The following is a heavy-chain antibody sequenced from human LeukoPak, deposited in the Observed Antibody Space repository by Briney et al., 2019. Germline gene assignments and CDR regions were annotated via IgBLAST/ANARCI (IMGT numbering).Heavy chain of an antibody. D-gene: IGHD3-22*01. CDR3: AREGNFYDRNGYL. CDR1: GYTITSAYY. J-gene: IGHJ4*02. Sequence: PSETLSLTCSVSGYTITSAYYWGWIRQTPGKGLEWIGSFYHSGSTYYNPSLKSRVTISVDTSKNQLSPKLSSVTAADTAVYYCAREGNFYDRNGYLWGQGTQVTVSS. CDR2: FYHSGST. V-gene: IGHV4-38-2*02.